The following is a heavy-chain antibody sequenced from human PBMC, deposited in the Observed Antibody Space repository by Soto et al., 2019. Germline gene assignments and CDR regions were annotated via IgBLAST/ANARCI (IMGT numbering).Heavy chain of an antibody. CDR2: IIPIFGTA. Sequence: SVKVSCKASGGTFSSYAISWVRQAPGQGLEWMGGIIPIFGTANYAQKFQGRVTITADESTSTAYMELSSLRSEDTAVYYCASFGSGSYYSGYYGMDVWGQGTTVTVSS. CDR1: GGTFSSYA. D-gene: IGHD3-10*01. J-gene: IGHJ6*02. V-gene: IGHV1-69*13. CDR3: ASFGSGSYYSGYYGMDV.